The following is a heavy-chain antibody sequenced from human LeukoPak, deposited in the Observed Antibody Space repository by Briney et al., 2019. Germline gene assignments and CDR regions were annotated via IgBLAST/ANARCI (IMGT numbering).Heavy chain of an antibody. CDR1: GFTFSSYS. Sequence: GGSLRLSCAASGFTFSSYSMNWVRQAPGKGLEWVSSISNSGSYIYYADSVKGRFTISRDNAKNSLYLQMNSLRAEDTAVYYCARDYYYDSSEGAFDIWGQGTMVTVSS. CDR3: ARDYYYDSSEGAFDI. CDR2: ISNSGSYI. V-gene: IGHV3-21*01. D-gene: IGHD3-22*01. J-gene: IGHJ3*02.